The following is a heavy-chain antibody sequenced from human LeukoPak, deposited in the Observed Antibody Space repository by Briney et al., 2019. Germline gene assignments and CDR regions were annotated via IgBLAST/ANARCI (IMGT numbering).Heavy chain of an antibody. D-gene: IGHD6-13*01. V-gene: IGHV4-59*01. J-gene: IGHJ4*02. CDR2: IYYTGST. CDR3: AREDASSWDY. Sequence: PSETLSLTCTVSGASTNDDYWVWIRQPPGKRLEWIGYIYYTGSTHYNPSLKSRVTISLDSSKNQFSLKLTSVTSADTAMYYCAREDASSWDYWGQGILVTVSS. CDR1: GASTNDDY.